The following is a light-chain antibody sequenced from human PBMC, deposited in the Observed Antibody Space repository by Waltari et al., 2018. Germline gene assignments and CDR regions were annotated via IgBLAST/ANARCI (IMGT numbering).Light chain of an antibody. CDR2: DVS. Sequence: QSALTQPRSVSGSPGQSVTIPCTGTSSDVGRYNYVLWYQQHPGKAPKLMIYDVSKRPSGVPDRFSGSKSGNTASLTISGLQAEDEADYYCCSYAGSYTLVFGGGTKLTVL. CDR3: CSYAGSYTLV. V-gene: IGLV2-11*01. CDR1: SSDVGRYNY. J-gene: IGLJ3*02.